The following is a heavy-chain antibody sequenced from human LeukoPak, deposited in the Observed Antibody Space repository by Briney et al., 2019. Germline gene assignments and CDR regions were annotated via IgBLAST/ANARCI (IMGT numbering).Heavy chain of an antibody. CDR2: ISGSSSYI. J-gene: IGHJ4*02. Sequence: PGGSLRLSCAASGFTFSGYSMNWVRQAPGKGLEWVSSISGSSSYIYYTDSVKGRFTISRDNAKNSLYLQMSSLRVEDTAVYYCARVVPSDGALLGAVDSWGQGTLVTVSS. V-gene: IGHV3-21*01. CDR1: GFTFSGYS. D-gene: IGHD1-26*01. CDR3: ARVVPSDGALLGAVDS.